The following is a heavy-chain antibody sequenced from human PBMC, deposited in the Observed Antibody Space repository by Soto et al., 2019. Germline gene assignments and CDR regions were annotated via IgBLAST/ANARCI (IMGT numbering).Heavy chain of an antibody. Sequence: SETLSLTCAVSGGSISSGGYSWSWIRQPPGKGLEWIGYIYHSGSTYYNPSLKSRVTISVDRSKNQSSLKLSSVTAADTAVYYCARDRSSSYLDYWGQGTLVTVSS. D-gene: IGHD6-13*01. V-gene: IGHV4-30-2*01. J-gene: IGHJ4*02. CDR1: GGSISSGGYS. CDR2: IYHSGST. CDR3: ARDRSSSYLDY.